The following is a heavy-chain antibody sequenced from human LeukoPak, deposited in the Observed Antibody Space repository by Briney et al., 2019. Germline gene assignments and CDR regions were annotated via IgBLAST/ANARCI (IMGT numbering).Heavy chain of an antibody. CDR2: ISGSSIYI. Sequence: PGGSLRLSCTASGFTFGDYAMSWFRQAPGKGLEWVSSISGSSIYIYYADSMKGRFTISRDNAKNSLYLQMNSLRAEDTAVYYCARDPPYYDSSGYYYDYWGQGTLVTVSS. CDR3: ARDPPYYDSSGYYYDY. J-gene: IGHJ4*02. V-gene: IGHV3-21*01. CDR1: GFTFGDYA. D-gene: IGHD3-22*01.